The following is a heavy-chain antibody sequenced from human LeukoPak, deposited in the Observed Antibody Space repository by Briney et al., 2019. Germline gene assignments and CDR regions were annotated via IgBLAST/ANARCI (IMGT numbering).Heavy chain of an antibody. CDR2: IYYSGST. Sequence: SETLSLTCTVSGGSISSSSYYWGWIRQPPGKGLEWIGSIYYSGSTYYNPSLKSRVTISVDTSKNQFSLKLSSVTAADTAVYYCARPTYYYDSSGYLGSFDPWGQGTLVTVSS. CDR3: ARPTYYYDSSGYLGSFDP. D-gene: IGHD3-22*01. J-gene: IGHJ5*02. V-gene: IGHV4-39*01. CDR1: GGSISSSSYY.